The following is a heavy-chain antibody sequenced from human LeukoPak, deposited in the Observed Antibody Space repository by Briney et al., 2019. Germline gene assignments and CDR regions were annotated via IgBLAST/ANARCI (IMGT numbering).Heavy chain of an antibody. J-gene: IGHJ4*02. CDR1: GFTFSSYA. CDR3: EREFSD. Sequence: GRSLRLSCAASGFTFSSYAMHWVRQAPGKGLEWVAVISYDGSNKYYADSVKGRFTISRDNSKNTLYLQMNSLRAEDTAVYYCEREFSDWGQGTLVTVSS. V-gene: IGHV3-30*01. CDR2: ISYDGSNK.